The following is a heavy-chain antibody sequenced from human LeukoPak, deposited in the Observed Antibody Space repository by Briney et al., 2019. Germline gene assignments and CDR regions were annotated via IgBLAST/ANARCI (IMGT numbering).Heavy chain of an antibody. Sequence: PGGSLRLSCAASGFIFSSYSMNWVRQAPGKGLEWVSSISSSSSYIYYADSVKGRFTISRDNAKNSLYLQMNSLRAEDTAVYYCARDMVVGSGSPIDYWGQGTLVTVSS. CDR3: ARDMVVGSGSPIDY. CDR2: ISSSSSYI. CDR1: GFIFSSYS. V-gene: IGHV3-21*01. J-gene: IGHJ4*02. D-gene: IGHD1-26*01.